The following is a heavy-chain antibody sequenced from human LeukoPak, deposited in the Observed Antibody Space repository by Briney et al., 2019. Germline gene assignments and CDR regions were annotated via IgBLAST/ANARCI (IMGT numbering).Heavy chain of an antibody. CDR1: GYTFTNYA. Sequence: ASVKVSCKASGYTFTNYAISWVRQAPGQGLEWMGWISAYNGNTNYAQKLQGRVTMTTDTSTSTAYMELRSLRSDDTAVYYCARHSNHGHYYDSSGYLFDYWGQGTLVTVSS. D-gene: IGHD3-22*01. V-gene: IGHV1-18*01. CDR2: ISAYNGNT. CDR3: ARHSNHGHYYDSSGYLFDY. J-gene: IGHJ4*02.